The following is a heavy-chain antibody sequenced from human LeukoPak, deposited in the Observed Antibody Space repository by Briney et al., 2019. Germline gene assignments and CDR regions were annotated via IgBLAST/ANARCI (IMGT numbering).Heavy chain of an antibody. D-gene: IGHD6-6*01. V-gene: IGHV4-34*01. CDR3: ASPSGYGMDV. J-gene: IGHJ6*02. Sequence: SETLSLTCAVYGGSFSGYYWSWIRQPPGKGLEWIGEINHSGSTNYNPSLKSRVAISVDTSKNQFSLKLSSVTAADTAVYYCASPSGYGMDVWGQGTTVTVSS. CDR2: INHSGST. CDR1: GGSFSGYY.